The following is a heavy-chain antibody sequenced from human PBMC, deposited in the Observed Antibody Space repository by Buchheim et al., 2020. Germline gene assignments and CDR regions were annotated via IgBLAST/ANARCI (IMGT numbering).Heavy chain of an antibody. CDR3: AKEVWGGYYTGFMWDF. V-gene: IGHV3-23*01. J-gene: IGHJ4*02. Sequence: EVQLLESGGGLVQPGGSLRLSCAASAFTFSMYAMTWVRQGPGKGLEWVSSISGSGTSTYYADSVRGRFTISRDNSKNTLYLQMNSLSAEDTAVYFCAKEVWGGYYTGFMWDFWGQGAL. CDR1: AFTFSMYA. D-gene: IGHD3-3*01. CDR2: ISGSGTST.